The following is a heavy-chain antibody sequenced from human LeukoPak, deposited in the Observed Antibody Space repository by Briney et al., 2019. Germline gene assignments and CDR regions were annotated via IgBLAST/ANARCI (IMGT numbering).Heavy chain of an antibody. CDR1: GFTFSSYG. J-gene: IGHJ3*02. CDR2: IWYDGSKK. Sequence: GRSLRLSCVASGFTFSSYGMHWVGQAPGKGLEGVAVIWYDGSKKYYADSVQGRFTISRDNSKNTLYLQMNSLRAEDTAVYYCAKDWGSRGAFDAFDIWGQGTMVSDSS. V-gene: IGHV3-33*06. D-gene: IGHD3-10*01. CDR3: AKDWGSRGAFDAFDI.